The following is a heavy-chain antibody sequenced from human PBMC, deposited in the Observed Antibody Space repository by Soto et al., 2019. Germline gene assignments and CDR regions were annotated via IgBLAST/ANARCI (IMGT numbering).Heavy chain of an antibody. J-gene: IGHJ4*02. D-gene: IGHD6-19*01. Sequence: QVQLVQSGAEVKKPGASVKVSCKASGYTFTSYAMHWVRQAPGQRLEWMGWINAGNGNTKYSQKFQGRVTITRDTSASTAYMELSSLRSEDTAVYYCAGFSGIAVAELIYWGQGTLVTVSS. CDR3: AGFSGIAVAELIY. CDR1: GYTFTSYA. CDR2: INAGNGNT. V-gene: IGHV1-3*01.